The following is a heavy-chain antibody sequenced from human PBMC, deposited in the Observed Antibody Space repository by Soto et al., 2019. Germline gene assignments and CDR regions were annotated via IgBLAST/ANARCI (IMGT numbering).Heavy chain of an antibody. J-gene: IGHJ6*02. CDR3: ARDPGDFYDSSGYYFSYYGMDV. Sequence: SETLSLTCTVSGGSISSYYWSWIRQPPGKGLEWIGYIYYSGSTNYNPSLKSRVTISVDTSKNQFSLKLSSVTAADTAVYYCARDPGDFYDSSGYYFSYYGMDVWGQGTTVTVSS. CDR1: GGSISSYY. CDR2: IYYSGST. D-gene: IGHD3-22*01. V-gene: IGHV4-59*01.